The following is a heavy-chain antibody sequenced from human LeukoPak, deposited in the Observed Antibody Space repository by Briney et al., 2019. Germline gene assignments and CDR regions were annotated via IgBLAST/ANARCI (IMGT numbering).Heavy chain of an antibody. J-gene: IGHJ6*03. CDR3: ARDFVDTAMESYYYYYMDV. Sequence: ASVKVSCKASGYTFTSYYMHWVRQAPGQGLEWMGIINPSGGSTSYAQKFQGRVTMTRDTSISTAYMELSRLRSDDTAVYYCARDFVDTAMESYYYYYMDVWGKGTTVTISS. CDR1: GYTFTSYY. CDR2: INPSGGST. D-gene: IGHD5-18*01. V-gene: IGHV1-46*01.